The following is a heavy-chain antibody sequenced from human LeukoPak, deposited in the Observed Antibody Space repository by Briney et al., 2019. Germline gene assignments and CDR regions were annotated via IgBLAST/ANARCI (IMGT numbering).Heavy chain of an antibody. CDR1: GYTLTELS. V-gene: IGHV1-24*01. Sequence: ASVKVSCKVSGYTLTELSMHWVRQAPGKGLEWMGGFDPEDGETIYAQKFQGRVTMTEDTSTDTAYMELSSLRSEDTAVYYCATDTASGRGVIRLDASDIWGQGTMVTVSS. J-gene: IGHJ3*02. CDR2: FDPEDGET. D-gene: IGHD3-10*01. CDR3: ATDTASGRGVIRLDASDI.